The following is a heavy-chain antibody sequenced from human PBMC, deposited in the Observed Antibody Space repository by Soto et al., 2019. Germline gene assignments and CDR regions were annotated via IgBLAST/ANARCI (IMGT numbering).Heavy chain of an antibody. CDR2: ISYDGSNK. CDR3: AKDSPGDPLEWLLDATTPIDY. D-gene: IGHD3-3*01. J-gene: IGHJ4*02. CDR1: GFTFSSYG. Sequence: GGSLRLSCAASGFTFSSYGMHWVRQAPGKGLEWVAVISYDGSNKYYADSVKGRFTISRDNSKNTLYLQMNSLRAEDTAVYYCAKDSPGDPLEWLLDATTPIDYWGQGTLVTVSS. V-gene: IGHV3-30*18.